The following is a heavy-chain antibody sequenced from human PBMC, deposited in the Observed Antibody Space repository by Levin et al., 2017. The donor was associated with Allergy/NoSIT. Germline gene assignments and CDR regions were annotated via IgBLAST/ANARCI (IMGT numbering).Heavy chain of an antibody. CDR1: GGSISINIYY. Sequence: SETLSLTCTVSGGSISINIYYWAWIRQPPGKGLEWIGSIYYTGDTYYNPSLKSRVTISVDTSNTQFSLKLSPVTAADMAVYYCARHGRYPRNFDDWGQGTPVTVSS. D-gene: IGHD1-1*01. J-gene: IGHJ4*02. CDR2: IYYTGDT. CDR3: ARHGRYPRNFDD. V-gene: IGHV4-39*01.